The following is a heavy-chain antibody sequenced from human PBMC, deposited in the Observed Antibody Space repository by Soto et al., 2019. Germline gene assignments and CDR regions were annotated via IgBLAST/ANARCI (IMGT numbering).Heavy chain of an antibody. J-gene: IGHJ6*02. V-gene: IGHV3-48*02. Sequence: GGSLRLSCAASGFTFGSFHMNWVRQAPGRGLEWVAYITSSSDTIYYSDSVKGRFTISRDNGKNSLFLQMNSLRDEDTAVYYCARVVVVIPPGYYYAMDVWGQGTTVTVSS. CDR2: ITSSSDTI. D-gene: IGHD3-22*01. CDR3: ARVVVVIPPGYYYAMDV. CDR1: GFTFGSFH.